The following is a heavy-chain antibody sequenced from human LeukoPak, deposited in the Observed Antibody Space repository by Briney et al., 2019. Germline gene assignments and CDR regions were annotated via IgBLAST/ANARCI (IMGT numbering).Heavy chain of an antibody. D-gene: IGHD3-22*01. CDR3: ARPYYYDSSGSGDFDY. J-gene: IGHJ4*02. Sequence: GASVKVSCKASGYTFTGYYMHWVRQAPGQGLEWMGWINPNSGGTNYAQKFQGGVTMTRDTSISTAYMELSRLRSDDTAVYYCARPYYYDSSGSGDFDYWGQGTLVTVSS. V-gene: IGHV1-2*02. CDR2: INPNSGGT. CDR1: GYTFTGYY.